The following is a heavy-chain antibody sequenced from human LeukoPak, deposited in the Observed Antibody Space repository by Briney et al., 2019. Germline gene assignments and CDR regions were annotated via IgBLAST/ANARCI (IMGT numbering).Heavy chain of an antibody. D-gene: IGHD6-13*01. CDR2: FSATDGSA. Sequence: GGSLRLSCAASGFTFSSYGMTWVRLAPGKGLEWVSAFSATDGSAQYAESVKGGFTISRDNSKNSLYLQMNSLRDENTAVYYCAKARIAAAGTGAFDVWGQGTMVTVSS. CDR3: AKARIAAAGTGAFDV. CDR1: GFTFSSYG. V-gene: IGHV3-23*01. J-gene: IGHJ3*01.